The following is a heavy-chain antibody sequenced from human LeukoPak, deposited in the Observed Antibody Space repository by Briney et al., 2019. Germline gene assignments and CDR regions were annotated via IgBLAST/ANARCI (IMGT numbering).Heavy chain of an antibody. Sequence: SETLSLTCTVSGGSLDSYYWSWLRQPPGKGLEWIGYIYYSGSTNYNPSLKSRVTISVDTSKNQFSLKLSSVTAADTAVYYCARDSRGSYEYDAFDIWGQGTMVTVSS. V-gene: IGHV4-59*01. D-gene: IGHD5-12*01. CDR1: GGSLDSYY. CDR3: ARDSRGSYEYDAFDI. CDR2: IYYSGST. J-gene: IGHJ3*02.